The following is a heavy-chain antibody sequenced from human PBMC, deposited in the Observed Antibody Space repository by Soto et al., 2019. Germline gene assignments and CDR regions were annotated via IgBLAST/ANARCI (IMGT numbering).Heavy chain of an antibody. J-gene: IGHJ4*02. D-gene: IGHD7-27*01. CDR1: GFTFSSYA. V-gene: IGHV3-30-3*01. CDR2: ISYDGSNK. Sequence: QVRLVESGGGVVQPGRSLRLSCAASGFTFSSYAMHWVRQAPGKGLEWVAVISYDGSNKYYADSVKGRFTISRDNSKNTLYLQMNSLRAEDTAVYYCVRAVEMATNWAIDYWGQGTLVTVSS. CDR3: VRAVEMATNWAIDY.